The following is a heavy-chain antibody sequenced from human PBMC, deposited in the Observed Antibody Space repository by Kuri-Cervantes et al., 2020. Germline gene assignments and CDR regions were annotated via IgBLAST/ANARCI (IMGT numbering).Heavy chain of an antibody. J-gene: IGHJ5*02. Sequence: GESLKISCAASGFTFSSYSMNWVRQAPGKGLEWVSYISSSSSTIYYADSVKGRFTISRDNAKNSLYLQMNSLRAEDTAVYYCAKDVGPTITGTKFDPWGQGTLVTVSS. CDR2: ISSSSSTI. CDR1: GFTFSSYS. V-gene: IGHV3-48*01. D-gene: IGHD1-20*01. CDR3: AKDVGPTITGTKFDP.